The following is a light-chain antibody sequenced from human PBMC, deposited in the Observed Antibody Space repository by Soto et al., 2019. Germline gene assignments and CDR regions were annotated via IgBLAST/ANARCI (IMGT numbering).Light chain of an antibody. J-gene: IGKJ1*01. CDR1: QSISSW. CDR3: QQYNSYSRT. Sequence: DIQMTQSPSTLSESVGDRVTITCRASQSISSWLAWYQQKPGKAPKLLIYKASSLESGVPSRFSGSGSGTEFTLTISTLQPDDFATYYCQQYNSYSRTFGQGTKVESK. CDR2: KAS. V-gene: IGKV1-5*03.